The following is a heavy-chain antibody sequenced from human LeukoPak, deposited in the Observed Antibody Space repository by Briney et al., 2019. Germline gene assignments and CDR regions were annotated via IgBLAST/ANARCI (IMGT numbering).Heavy chain of an antibody. CDR1: GGSISSSYY. CDR2: IYYSGST. CDR3: ARRVAVTGYYGMDV. Sequence: PSETLSLTCTVSGGSISSSYYWGWIRQPPGKGLEWIGSIYYSGSTYYNPSLKSRVTISVDTSKNQFSLKLSSVTAADTAVYYCARRVAVTGYYGMDVWGQGTTVTVSS. J-gene: IGHJ6*02. D-gene: IGHD6-19*01. V-gene: IGHV4-39*01.